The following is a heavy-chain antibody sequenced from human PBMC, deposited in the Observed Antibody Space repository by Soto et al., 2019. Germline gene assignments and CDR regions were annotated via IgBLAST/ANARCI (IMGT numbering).Heavy chain of an antibody. CDR2: IYYSGST. CDR1: GGSISSYY. CDR3: ARFGGRVYCSSTSCYALDY. V-gene: IGHV4-59*01. D-gene: IGHD2-2*01. Sequence: SETLSLTCTVSGGSISSYYWSWIRQPPGKGLEWIGYIYYSGSTNYNPSLKSRVTISVDTSKNQFSLKLSSVTAADTAVYYCARFGGRVYCSSTSCYALDYWGQGTLVTVSS. J-gene: IGHJ4*02.